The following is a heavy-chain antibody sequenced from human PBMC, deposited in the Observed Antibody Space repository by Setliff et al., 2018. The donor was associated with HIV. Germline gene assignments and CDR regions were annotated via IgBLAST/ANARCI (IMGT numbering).Heavy chain of an antibody. J-gene: IGHJ4*02. Sequence: ASVKVSCKASGYSFTDYYIHWVRQAPGQGLEWMGWINPKSDGTNYAQKFQGRITMTRDTSISTAYMELSRLRSDDTAVYYCARGMDYYDTSGYYQYYFDYWGQGTLVTV. CDR2: INPKSDGT. D-gene: IGHD3-22*01. CDR1: GYSFTDYY. V-gene: IGHV1-2*02. CDR3: ARGMDYYDTSGYYQYYFDY.